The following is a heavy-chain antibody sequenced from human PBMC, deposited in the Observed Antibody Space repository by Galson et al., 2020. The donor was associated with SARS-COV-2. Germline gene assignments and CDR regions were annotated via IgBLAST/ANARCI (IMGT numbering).Heavy chain of an antibody. Sequence: GGSLRLSCAGSGYSFTNYGMHWVRQAPGKGLEWVAVISYEGSKKFYADSVKGRFTISKDNSKNTVYLQMNSLRVEDTAIYYCAKMGLVFDFRNGYSAFDIWGQGTTVTVSS. CDR3: AKMGLVFDFRNGYSAFDI. V-gene: IGHV3-30*18. CDR1: GYSFTNYG. J-gene: IGHJ3*02. D-gene: IGHD3-3*01. CDR2: ISYEGSKK.